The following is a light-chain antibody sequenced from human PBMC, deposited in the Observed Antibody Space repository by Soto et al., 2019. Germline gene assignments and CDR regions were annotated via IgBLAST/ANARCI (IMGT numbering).Light chain of an antibody. Sequence: DIQMTESPSTLSASVGDRVTITCRASQSISSWLAWYQQKPGKAPKLLIYDASSLESGVPSRFSGSGSWTEFTITISSLQPDDFVTYYCKXYKTSGQGTKV. V-gene: IGKV1-5*01. CDR3: KXYKT. CDR2: DAS. J-gene: IGKJ1*01. CDR1: QSISSW.